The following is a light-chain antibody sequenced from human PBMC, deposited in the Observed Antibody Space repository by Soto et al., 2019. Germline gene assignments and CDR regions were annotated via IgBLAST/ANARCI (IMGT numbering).Light chain of an antibody. V-gene: IGLV1-44*01. CDR1: TSNIGSNP. CDR2: TNN. CDR3: AAWDEGLNGSSYV. Sequence: QSVLTQPPSVSGTPGQTVTISFSGSTSNIGSNPVNWYQQLPGTAPRLLISTNNQRPSGVPDRFSGSRSGTSASLAISGLQSEDEADYYCAAWDEGLNGSSYVFGTETKVTVL. J-gene: IGLJ1*01.